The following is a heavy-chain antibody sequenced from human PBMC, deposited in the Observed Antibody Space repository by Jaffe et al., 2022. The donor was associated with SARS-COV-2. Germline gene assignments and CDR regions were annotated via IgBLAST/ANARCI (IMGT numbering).Heavy chain of an antibody. CDR1: GYSFTSYW. V-gene: IGHV5-51*01. D-gene: IGHD3-3*01. Sequence: EVQLVQSGAEVKKPGESLKISCKGSGYSFTSYWIGWVRQMPGKGLEWMGIIYPGDSDTRYSPSFQGQVTISADKSISTAYLQWSSLKASDTAMYYCARHENQGFWSGYPDYYYGMDVWGQGTTVTVSS. CDR3: ARHENQGFWSGYPDYYYGMDV. J-gene: IGHJ6*02. CDR2: IYPGDSDT.